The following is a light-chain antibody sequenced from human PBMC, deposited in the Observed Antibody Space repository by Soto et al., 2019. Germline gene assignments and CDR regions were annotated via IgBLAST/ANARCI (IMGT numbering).Light chain of an antibody. J-gene: IGLJ1*01. Sequence: QSVLTQPPSVSGAPGQRVTISCIGSSSNIGAGYDVHWYRQLPGTAPKLLIFGNTNRPSGVPDRFSGSKSGTSASLAITGLQAEDEADYYCQSYDSSQTISVFGNGTKLTVL. CDR3: QSYDSSQTISV. CDR1: SSNIGAGYD. V-gene: IGLV1-40*01. CDR2: GNT.